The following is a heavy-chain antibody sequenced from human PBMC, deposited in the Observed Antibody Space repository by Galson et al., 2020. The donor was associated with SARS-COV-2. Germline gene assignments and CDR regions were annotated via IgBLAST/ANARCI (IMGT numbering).Heavy chain of an antibody. D-gene: IGHD6-13*01. CDR1: GFTFSNYW. CDR3: ARVSIAAAGISS. V-gene: IGHV3-7*03. CDR2: IKQDGSEE. J-gene: IGHJ5*02. Sequence: GGSLRLSCAASGFTFSNYWMSWVRQAPGKGLEWVANIKQDGSEEYYVDSVKGRFTISRDNAKNSLWLQMNSLRADDTAVYYCARVSIAAAGISSWGQGTLVTVSS.